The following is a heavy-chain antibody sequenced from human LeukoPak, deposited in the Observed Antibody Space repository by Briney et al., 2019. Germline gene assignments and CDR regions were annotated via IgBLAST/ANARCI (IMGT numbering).Heavy chain of an antibody. CDR2: IYYSGST. D-gene: IGHD5-24*01. CDR3: ARAPMTRDAYYMGV. Sequence: PSETLSLTCTVSGGSLSSGDYYWSWIRQPPGKGLEWIGYIYYSGSTYYNPSLKSRVTISVDTSKNQFSLKLSSVTAADTAVYYCARAPMTRDAYYMGVWGKGTTVTVSS. CDR1: GGSLSSGDYY. J-gene: IGHJ6*03. V-gene: IGHV4-30-4*08.